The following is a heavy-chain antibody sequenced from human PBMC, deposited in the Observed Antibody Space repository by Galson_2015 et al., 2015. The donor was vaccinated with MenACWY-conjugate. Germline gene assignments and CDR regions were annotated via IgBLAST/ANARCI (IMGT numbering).Heavy chain of an antibody. CDR3: ARSAGGIIITFGESLRSYYYYMDV. CDR1: GGSFRTYA. J-gene: IGHJ6*03. D-gene: IGHD3-16*01. V-gene: IGHV1-69*13. CDR2: IIAILGTP. Sequence: SVKVSCKAPGGSFRTYAISWVRQAPGQGVEWMGGIIAILGTPNYAQKFQGRVTITADESTSTAYMELNSLRSEDTAVYYCARSAGGIIITFGESLRSYYYYMDVWGQGTLVTVSS.